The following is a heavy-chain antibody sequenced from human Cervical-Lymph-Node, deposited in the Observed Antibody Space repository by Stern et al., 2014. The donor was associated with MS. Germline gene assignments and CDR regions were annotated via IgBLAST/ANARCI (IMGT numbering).Heavy chain of an antibody. CDR3: ARILGYCTGGTCYQYYFDY. J-gene: IGHJ4*02. CDR1: GFSLSNGRMG. CDR2: IFSNDEE. D-gene: IGHD2-15*01. V-gene: IGHV2-26*01. Sequence: QVTLKESGPAVVKPTETLTLTCTVSGFSLSNGRMGVGWIRQPPGKALEWLAHIFSNDEEMYSTSLNSRLTISKDTSKSQVVLTMTNMDPADTATYYCARILGYCTGGTCYQYYFDYWGQGTLVTVSS.